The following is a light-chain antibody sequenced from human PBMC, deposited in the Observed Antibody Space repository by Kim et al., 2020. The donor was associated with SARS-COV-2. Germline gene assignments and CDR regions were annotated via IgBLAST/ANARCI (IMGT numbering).Light chain of an antibody. V-gene: IGKV1-39*01. J-gene: IGKJ1*01. CDR1: QSISTY. Sequence: ASVGDRVTIACRASQSISTYLHWYQQKPGRAPRLLIYAASSLQSGVPSRFSGGGSGTDFTLTISSLQPEDFATYYCQQSYTTPPAFGQGTKVDIK. CDR2: AAS. CDR3: QQSYTTPPA.